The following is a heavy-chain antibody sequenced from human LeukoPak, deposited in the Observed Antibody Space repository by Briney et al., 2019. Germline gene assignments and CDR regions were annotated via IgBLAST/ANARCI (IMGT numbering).Heavy chain of an antibody. CDR2: IYYSGST. CDR1: GGSISSSSYY. D-gene: IGHD3-3*01. J-gene: IGHJ4*02. V-gene: IGHV4-39*07. Sequence: SETLSLTCTVSGGSISSSSYYWGWIRQPPGKGLEWIGSIYYSGSTYYNPSLKSRVTISVDTSKNQFSLKLSSVTAADTAVYYCARALEWQYYFDYWGQGTLVTVSS. CDR3: ARALEWQYYFDY.